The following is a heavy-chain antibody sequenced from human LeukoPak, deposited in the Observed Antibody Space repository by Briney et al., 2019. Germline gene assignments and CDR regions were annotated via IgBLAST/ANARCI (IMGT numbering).Heavy chain of an antibody. D-gene: IGHD2-15*01. CDR1: GFTVSSNS. Sequence: GGSLRLSCTVSGFTVSSNSMSWVRQAPGKGLEWVSFIYSDNTHYSDSVKGRFTISRDNSKNTLYLQMNSLRAEDTAVYYCARVGGECSGGSCYSAAFDPWGQGTLVTVSS. J-gene: IGHJ5*02. CDR2: IYSDNT. V-gene: IGHV3-53*01. CDR3: ARVGGECSGGSCYSAAFDP.